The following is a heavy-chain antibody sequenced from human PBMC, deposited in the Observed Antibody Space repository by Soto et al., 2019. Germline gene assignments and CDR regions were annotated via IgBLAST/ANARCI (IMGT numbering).Heavy chain of an antibody. CDR2: ISSSSSTT. CDR3: ARGATWPLTLFDS. V-gene: IGHV3-48*03. CDR1: GFTFDNYE. Sequence: EVQLVESGGRLVQPGGSLRLSCVVSGFTFDNYEMNWVRQAPGKGLEWLSYISSSSSTTYDADSVKGRFTVSRDNAKSSVFLQMSSLRAEDTALYYWARGATWPLTLFDSCGQGSLVTVSS. J-gene: IGHJ4*02.